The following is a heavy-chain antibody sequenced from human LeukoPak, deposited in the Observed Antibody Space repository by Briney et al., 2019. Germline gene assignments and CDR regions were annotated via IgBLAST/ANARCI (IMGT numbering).Heavy chain of an antibody. CDR2: ITSGGAP. CDR3: ARDPNGDYIGALEF. D-gene: IGHD4-17*01. CDR1: GFTFSNYA. J-gene: IGHJ3*01. Sequence: GGSLRLSCAASGFTFSNYAVMWVRQAPGQGLEWVSAITSGGAPRYADSVKGRFTISRDNSKNTLYLQMNSLRAEDTAQYFCARDPNGDYIGALEFWGRGTVVTVSS. V-gene: IGHV3-23*01.